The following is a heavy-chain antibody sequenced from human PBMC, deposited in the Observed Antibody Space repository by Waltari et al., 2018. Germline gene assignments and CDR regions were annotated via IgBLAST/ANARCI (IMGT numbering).Heavy chain of an antibody. CDR1: GYTLTELS. Sequence: QVQLVQSGAEVKKPGASVKVSCKVSGYTLTELSMHWVRQAPGKGLEWMGGFVPEDGETSYAQNVQGRVTMTEDTPTDTAYMELSSLRSEDTAVYYCATAVVHNWFDPWGQGTLVTVSS. D-gene: IGHD3-22*01. J-gene: IGHJ5*02. V-gene: IGHV1-24*01. CDR2: FVPEDGET. CDR3: ATAVVHNWFDP.